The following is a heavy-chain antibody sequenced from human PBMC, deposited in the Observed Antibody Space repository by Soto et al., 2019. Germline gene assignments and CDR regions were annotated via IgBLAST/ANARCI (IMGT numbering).Heavy chain of an antibody. D-gene: IGHD5-12*01. V-gene: IGHV4-59*08. CDR3: ARHSGYDGVHFDY. Sequence: SETLSLTCTVSGGSISSYYWSWIRQPPGKGLEWIGYINHSGSTNYNPSLKSRVTISVDTSKNQFSLKLSSVTAADTAVYYCARHSGYDGVHFDYWGQGTLVTVSS. CDR1: GGSISSYY. CDR2: INHSGST. J-gene: IGHJ4*02.